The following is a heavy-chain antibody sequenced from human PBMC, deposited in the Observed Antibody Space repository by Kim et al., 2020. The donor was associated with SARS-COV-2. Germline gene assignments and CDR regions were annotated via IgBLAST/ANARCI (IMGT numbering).Heavy chain of an antibody. Sequence: SETLSLTCTVSGGSISSYYWSWIRQPPGKGLEWIGYIYYSGSTNYNPSLKSRVTISVDTSKNQFSLKLSSVTAADTAVYYCARHVWDRYCGGDCSNYWYFDRWGRGTLVTVSS. V-gene: IGHV4-59*08. D-gene: IGHD2-21*02. J-gene: IGHJ2*01. CDR3: ARHVWDRYCGGDCSNYWYFDR. CDR2: IYYSGST. CDR1: GGSISSYY.